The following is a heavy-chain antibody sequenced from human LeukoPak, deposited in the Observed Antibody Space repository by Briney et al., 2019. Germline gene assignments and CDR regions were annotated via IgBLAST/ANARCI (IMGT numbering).Heavy chain of an antibody. CDR1: GFTFSTYA. Sequence: PGGSLRLSCAASGFTFSTYAMSWVRQAPGKGLEWVSGISGNGAYTFYADSVKGRFTISRDNPKNTVYLQVNSLRAEDTAVYYCAKHYYYDISSYYKYYFDYWGQGTLVTVSS. J-gene: IGHJ4*02. D-gene: IGHD3-22*01. V-gene: IGHV3-23*01. CDR3: AKHYYYDISSYYKYYFDY. CDR2: ISGNGAYT.